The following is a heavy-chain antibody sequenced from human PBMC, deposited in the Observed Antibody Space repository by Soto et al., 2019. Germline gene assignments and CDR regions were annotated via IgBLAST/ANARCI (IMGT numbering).Heavy chain of an antibody. D-gene: IGHD3-10*01. V-gene: IGHV3-30-3*01. J-gene: IGHJ4*02. CDR2: ISFDGANK. Sequence: QVQLVESGGGVVPPGWSLRVSCVASGFTFSSYNMHWVRQAPGEGLEWVAVISFDGANKFYADSVKGRFTISRDSSRDTLYLQMSSLRDEDTAIYYWARDGYNRGGFDYWGQGTLVTVSS. CDR3: ARDGYNRGGFDY. CDR1: GFTFSSYN.